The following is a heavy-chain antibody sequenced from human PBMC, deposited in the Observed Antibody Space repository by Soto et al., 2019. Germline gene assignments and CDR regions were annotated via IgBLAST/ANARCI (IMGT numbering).Heavy chain of an antibody. J-gene: IGHJ6*02. Sequence: SETLSLTCTVSGDSISSGSKYWSWIRQPPGKGLEWIGYIFSSGTTYYNPSLKSRLTMSLDASQNQFSLKLNSLTDADTAVYFCARVPSPFDYYYAMDVWGQGTTGTVS. CDR3: ARVPSPFDYYYAMDV. CDR2: IFSSGTT. CDR1: GDSISSGSKY. V-gene: IGHV4-30-4*01. D-gene: IGHD3-16*01.